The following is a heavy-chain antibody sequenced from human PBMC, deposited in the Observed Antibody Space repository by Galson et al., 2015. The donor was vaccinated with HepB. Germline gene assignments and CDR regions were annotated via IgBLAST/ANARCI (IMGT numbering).Heavy chain of an antibody. J-gene: IGHJ4*02. Sequence: SLRLSCAASGFTFSSFDMHWVRQAPGKGLEWVAVISYDGSNQYYSDSVKGRFTISRDNSKNTLYLQVNSLRAEDTAVYYCARDRGYGDYLDYWGQGALVTVSS. CDR3: ARDRGYGDYLDY. V-gene: IGHV3-30*04. CDR2: ISYDGSNQ. D-gene: IGHD4-17*01. CDR1: GFTFSSFD.